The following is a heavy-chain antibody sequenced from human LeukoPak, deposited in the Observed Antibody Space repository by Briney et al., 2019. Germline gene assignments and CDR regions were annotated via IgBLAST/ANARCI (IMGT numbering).Heavy chain of an antibody. V-gene: IGHV1-69*04. CDR3: ARAASYGSGSYLNWLDP. Sequence: ASVKVSCKASGGTFSSYAISWVRQAPGQGLEWMGRIIPILGIANYAQKFQGRVTITADKSTSTAYMELGSLRSEDTAVYYCARAASYGSGSYLNWLDPWGQGTLVTVSS. CDR2: IIPILGIA. D-gene: IGHD3-10*01. CDR1: GGTFSSYA. J-gene: IGHJ5*02.